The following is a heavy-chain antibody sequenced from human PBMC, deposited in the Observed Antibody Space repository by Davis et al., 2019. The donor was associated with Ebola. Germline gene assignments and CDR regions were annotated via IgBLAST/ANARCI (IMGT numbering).Heavy chain of an antibody. CDR1: GFTFSNYG. J-gene: IGHJ4*02. D-gene: IGHD1-1*01. V-gene: IGHV3-30*18. CDR3: AKGGTWAYYFDY. Sequence: PGGSLRLSCAASGFTFSNYGMHWVRQAPGKGLEWVAVISYDGSNKYYADSVKGRFTISRDNSKNTLYLQMNSLRAEDTAVYYCAKGGTWAYYFDYWGQGTLVTVSS. CDR2: ISYDGSNK.